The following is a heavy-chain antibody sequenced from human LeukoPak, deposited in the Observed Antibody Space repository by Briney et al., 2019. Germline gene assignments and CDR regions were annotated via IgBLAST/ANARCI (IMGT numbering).Heavy chain of an antibody. CDR2: IKWNGGST. Sequence: GGSLRLSCAASGFIFDDYGMSWVRQVPGKGLEWVSAIKWNGGSTGYADSVKGRFTISRDNAKKSLYLQMNSLRAEDTGIYYCARGNSRSWYPERFDYWGQGTLVIVSS. D-gene: IGHD6-13*01. V-gene: IGHV3-20*04. CDR1: GFIFDDYG. CDR3: ARGNSRSWYPERFDY. J-gene: IGHJ4*02.